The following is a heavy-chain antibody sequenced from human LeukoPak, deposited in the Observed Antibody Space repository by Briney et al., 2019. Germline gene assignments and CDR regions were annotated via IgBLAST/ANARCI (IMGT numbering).Heavy chain of an antibody. Sequence: PGGSLRLSCAASGFTVSSKHMTWVRQAPGMGLEWVSIICSGGSTYYGDSVKGRFTISRDNSKNTLYLQMNSLRAEDTAVYYCARGGYTSGWPTFDYWGQGTLVTVSS. V-gene: IGHV3-66*01. CDR1: GFTVSSKH. CDR3: ARGGYTSGWPTFDY. D-gene: IGHD6-19*01. CDR2: ICSGGST. J-gene: IGHJ4*02.